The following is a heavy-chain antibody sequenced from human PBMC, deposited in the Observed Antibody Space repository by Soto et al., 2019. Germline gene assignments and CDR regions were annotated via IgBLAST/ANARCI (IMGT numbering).Heavy chain of an antibody. V-gene: IGHV4-34*01. CDR3: ARPVGYSYGYDAFDI. CDR1: GGPFSGYY. CDR2: INHSGST. Sequence: PSETLSLTCAVYGGPFSGYYWSWIRQPPGKGLEWIGEINHSGSTNYNPSLKSRVTISVDTSKNQFSLKLSSVTAADTAVYYCARPVGYSYGYDAFDIWGQGTMVTVSS. D-gene: IGHD5-18*01. J-gene: IGHJ3*02.